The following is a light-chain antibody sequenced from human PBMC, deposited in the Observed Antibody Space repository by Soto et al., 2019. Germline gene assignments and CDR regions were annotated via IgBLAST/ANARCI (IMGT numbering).Light chain of an antibody. J-gene: IGKJ5*01. CDR3: QQYNIWRSIT. Sequence: EIGVTQSPATLSVSPGECVTLSCMVSQSVRNKVGWYQHRPGQTPRVIIYDTSTRAAGIPARFSGSGYGTYFTLTISSLQSEDFAVYYCQQYNIWRSITFGQGTRLEIK. V-gene: IGKV3-15*01. CDR1: QSVRNK. CDR2: DTS.